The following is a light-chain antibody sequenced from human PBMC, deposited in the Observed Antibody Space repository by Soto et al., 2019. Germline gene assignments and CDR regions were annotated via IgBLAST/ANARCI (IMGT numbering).Light chain of an antibody. CDR1: NTDVGGYIY. Sequence: QSVLTQPASVSGSPGQSITISCTGTNTDVGGYIYVCWYQQQPGKAPQLIIYDVTNRPSGVSNRFSGSRSGNTASLTISGLQAEDEADYFCSSYTSSNTVTFGGGTKLTVL. V-gene: IGLV2-14*01. CDR3: SSYTSSNTVT. J-gene: IGLJ2*01. CDR2: DVT.